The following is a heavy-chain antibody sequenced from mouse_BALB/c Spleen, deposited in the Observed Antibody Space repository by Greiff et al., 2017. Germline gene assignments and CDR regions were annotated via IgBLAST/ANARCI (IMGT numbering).Heavy chain of an antibody. CDR3: ASYPLTRTLDD. J-gene: IGHJ2*01. CDR1: GYTFSSYW. CDR2: SLPGSGST. D-gene: IGHD4-1*01. V-gene: IGHV1-9*01. Sequence: VQLLESGAGLMKPGASVKISCKATGYTFSSYWIEWVKQRPGHSLEWIGESLPGSGSTNYNEKFKGKATFTADTSSNTAYMQLSSLTSEASDVYSCASYPLTRTLDDWGQGTTLTVSS.